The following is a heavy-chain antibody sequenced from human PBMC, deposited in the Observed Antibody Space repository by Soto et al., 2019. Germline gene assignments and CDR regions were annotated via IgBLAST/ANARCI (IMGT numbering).Heavy chain of an antibody. D-gene: IGHD2-2*01. CDR1: GGSISSGPYS. J-gene: IGHJ6*02. Sequence: QLQLQESGPGLVKPSETLSLTCTVSGGSISSGPYSWGWIRQPPGEGLEWIGTFYYSESTYYNPSLESPVTISVHTSKNQFSLKVSSVTVADTAVYYCARLGGYCSSTSCYGYYGMDVWGQGTTVTVSS. CDR2: FYYSEST. V-gene: IGHV4-39*01. CDR3: ARLGGYCSSTSCYGYYGMDV.